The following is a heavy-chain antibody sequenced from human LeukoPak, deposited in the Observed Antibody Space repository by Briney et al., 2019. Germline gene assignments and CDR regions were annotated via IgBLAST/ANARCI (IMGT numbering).Heavy chain of an antibody. J-gene: IGHJ1*01. V-gene: IGHV1-8*01. CDR2: MNTNSGNT. CDR1: GYTFASYD. Sequence: ASVKVSCKASGYTFASYDINWVRQATGPGLEWMGWMNTNSGNTGYAQKFQGRVTMTRNTSTSTAYMELSSLRSEYTAVYYCARRQESYDSSGYQKPRAEYSQHWGQGTLVTVSS. D-gene: IGHD3-22*01. CDR3: ARRQESYDSSGYQKPRAEYSQH.